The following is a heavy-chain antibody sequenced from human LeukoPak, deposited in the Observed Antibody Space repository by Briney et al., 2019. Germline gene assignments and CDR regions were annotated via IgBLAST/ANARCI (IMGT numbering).Heavy chain of an antibody. V-gene: IGHV4-4*02. D-gene: IGHD3-10*01. J-gene: IGHJ3*02. CDR2: IYHSGST. Sequence: SETLSLTCAVSGGSISSSNWWSWVRQPPGKGLEWIGEIYHSGSTNYNPSPKSRVTISVDKSKNQFSLKLSSVTAADTAVYYCARGEPTYVEFGDGAFDIWGQGTMVTVSS. CDR1: GGSISSSNW. CDR3: ARGEPTYVEFGDGAFDI.